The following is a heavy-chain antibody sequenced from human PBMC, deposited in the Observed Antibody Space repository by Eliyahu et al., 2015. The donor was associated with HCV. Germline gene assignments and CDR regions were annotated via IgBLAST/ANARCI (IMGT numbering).Heavy chain of an antibody. D-gene: IGHD3-22*01. J-gene: IGHJ4*02. CDR3: ARVAREVGGHRYYYDSSGYYYKWGPDY. CDR1: GGTFSSYA. CDR2: IIPILGIA. V-gene: IGHV1-69*04. Sequence: QVQLVQSGAEVKKPGSSVKVSCKASGGTFSSYAISWVRQAPGQGLEWMGRIIPILGIANYAQKFQGRVTITADKSTSTAYMELSSLRSEDTAVYYCARVAREVGGHRYYYDSSGYYYKWGPDYWGQGTLVTVSS.